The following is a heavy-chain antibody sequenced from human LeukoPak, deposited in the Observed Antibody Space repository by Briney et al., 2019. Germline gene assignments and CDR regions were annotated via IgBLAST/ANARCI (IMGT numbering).Heavy chain of an antibody. CDR1: GFTFSSYS. Sequence: GGSLRLSCAASGFTFSSYSMNWVRQAPGKGLEWASSISSSSSYIYYADSVKGRFTISRDNAKNSLYLQMNSLRAEDTAVYYCAGDSEPDFWSGYYCLDYWGQGTLVTVSS. D-gene: IGHD3-3*01. CDR2: ISSSSSYI. J-gene: IGHJ4*02. CDR3: AGDSEPDFWSGYYCLDY. V-gene: IGHV3-21*01.